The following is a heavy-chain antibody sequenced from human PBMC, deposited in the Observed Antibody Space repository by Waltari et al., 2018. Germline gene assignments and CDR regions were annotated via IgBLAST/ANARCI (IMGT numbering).Heavy chain of an antibody. D-gene: IGHD3-3*01. CDR1: GSTFSSYS. V-gene: IGHV3-21*01. CDR2: ISVSSGYI. J-gene: IGHJ6*02. CDR3: ASLLGWLYKDYYYCGMDV. Sequence: EVQLVESGGGLVKPGGPLRLSCVASGSTFSSYSMNWSRQVPGKGLELVSSISVSSGYIDYAASVKGRFTISRDNANNSLYLQRNSLGAEDRAVYYCASLLGWLYKDYYYCGMDVWGQGTTVTVSS.